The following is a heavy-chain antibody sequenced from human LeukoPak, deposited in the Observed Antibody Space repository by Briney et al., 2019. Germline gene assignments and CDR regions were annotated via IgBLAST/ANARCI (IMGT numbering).Heavy chain of an antibody. CDR2: ISSSSSCI. J-gene: IGHJ3*02. Sequence: GGSLRLSCAASGFTFSSYSMNWVRQAPGKGLEWVSSISSSSSCIYYADSVKGRFTISRDNAKNSLYLQMNSLRAEDTAVYYCAREAVTTDAFDIWGQGTMVTVSS. CDR1: GFTFSSYS. V-gene: IGHV3-21*01. D-gene: IGHD4-17*01. CDR3: AREAVTTDAFDI.